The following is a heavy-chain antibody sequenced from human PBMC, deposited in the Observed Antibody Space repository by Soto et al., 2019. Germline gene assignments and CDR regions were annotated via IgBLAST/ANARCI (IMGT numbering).Heavy chain of an antibody. D-gene: IGHD6-13*01. CDR1: GVTCSSCW. Sequence: WLSMRLSCAVAGVTCSSCWLSWVQQTPGKGLEWVANIKQDGSEKYYVDSVKGRFTISRDNAKNSLYMQMNSLRAEDTAVYYCARMRAGSSSWCSPFEYWGQGNLGTVSS. CDR2: IKQDGSEK. CDR3: ARMRAGSSSWCSPFEY. J-gene: IGHJ4*02. V-gene: IGHV3-7*01.